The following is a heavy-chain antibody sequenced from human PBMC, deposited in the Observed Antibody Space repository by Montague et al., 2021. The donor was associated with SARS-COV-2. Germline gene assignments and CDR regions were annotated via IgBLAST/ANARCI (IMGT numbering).Heavy chain of an antibody. CDR1: GGSVSSDGYY. J-gene: IGHJ4*02. D-gene: IGHD6-13*01. CDR2: IHYSGST. Sequence: SETLSLTCTVSGGSVSSDGYYWSLIQQPPRRRLEWIGFIHYSGSTNYNPSLKSRVTISLDTSKNQFSLKLTSVTAADTAVYYCTRVTLAAAATRSDYWGQGTLVTVSS. V-gene: IGHV4-61*08. CDR3: TRVTLAAAATRSDY.